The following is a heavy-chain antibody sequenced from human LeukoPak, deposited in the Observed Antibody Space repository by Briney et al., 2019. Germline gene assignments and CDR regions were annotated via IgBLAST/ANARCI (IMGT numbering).Heavy chain of an antibody. D-gene: IGHD3-3*01. CDR2: IYTSGST. J-gene: IGHJ5*02. CDR1: GGSISSYY. Sequence: ASETLSLTCTVSGGSISSYYWSWIRQPAGKGLEWIGRIYTSGSTNYNPSLKSRVTISVDTSKNQFSLKLSSVTAADTAVYYCAREDPYDFWSGYYLFDPWGQGTLVTVSS. V-gene: IGHV4-4*07. CDR3: AREDPYDFWSGYYLFDP.